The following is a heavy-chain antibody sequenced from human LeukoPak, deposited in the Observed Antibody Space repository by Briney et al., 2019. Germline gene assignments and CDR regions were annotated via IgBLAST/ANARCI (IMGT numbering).Heavy chain of an antibody. CDR2: IYYSGST. Sequence: PSQTLSLTCTVSGGSISSGDYYWSWIRQPPGKGLEWIGYIYYSGSTYYNPSLKSRVTISVDTSKNQFSLKLSSVTAADTAVYYCARGTSDLVVPAAIYFQHWGQGTLVTVSS. CDR1: GGSISSGDYY. J-gene: IGHJ1*01. CDR3: ARGTSDLVVPAAIYFQH. D-gene: IGHD2-2*01. V-gene: IGHV4-30-4*01.